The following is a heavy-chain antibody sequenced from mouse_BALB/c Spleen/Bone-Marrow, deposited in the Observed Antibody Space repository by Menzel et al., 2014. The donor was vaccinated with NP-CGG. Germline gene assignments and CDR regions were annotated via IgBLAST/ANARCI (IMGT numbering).Heavy chain of an antibody. Sequence: QVQLQQSGSVLVRPGASVKLSCKASGYTFTNSWIHWAKQRPGHGPEWIGEIHPHSGNSNYNEIFKGKARLTVDSSSSTAYVDLSSLTSEDSAVYYCSRHHRFAYYFDYWGQGTTLTVSS. CDR3: SRHHRFAYYFDY. CDR2: IHPHSGNS. D-gene: IGHD3-1*01. CDR1: GYTFTNSW. V-gene: IGHV1S130*01. J-gene: IGHJ2*01.